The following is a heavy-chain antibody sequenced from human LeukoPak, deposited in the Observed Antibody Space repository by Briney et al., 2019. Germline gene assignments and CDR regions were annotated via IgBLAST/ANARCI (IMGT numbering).Heavy chain of an antibody. V-gene: IGHV3-7*01. D-gene: IGHD3-16*01. J-gene: IGHJ4*02. CDR1: GFTFSSYW. Sequence: GGSLRLSCAASGFTFSSYWMSWVRQAPGKGLEWVANIKQDGSEKYYVDSVKGRFTIPRDNAKNSLYLQMNSLRAEDTAVYYCARDHSYDYVWGSYEDYWGQGTLVTVSS. CDR3: ARDHSYDYVWGSYEDY. CDR2: IKQDGSEK.